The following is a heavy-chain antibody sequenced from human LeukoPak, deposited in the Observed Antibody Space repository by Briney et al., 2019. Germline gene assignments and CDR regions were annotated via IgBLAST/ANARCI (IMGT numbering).Heavy chain of an antibody. CDR2: INHDESKK. CDR1: GFAFSDHW. Sequence: PGGSLRLSCAASGFAFSDHWMIWVRHGPGRGLEWVANINHDESKKYYVDSVEGRFTISRDNAKNSLYLQMNSLRAEDTAVYYCAISTYSSSPSWGQGTLVTVSS. J-gene: IGHJ5*02. CDR3: AISTYSSSPS. D-gene: IGHD6-6*01. V-gene: IGHV3-7*01.